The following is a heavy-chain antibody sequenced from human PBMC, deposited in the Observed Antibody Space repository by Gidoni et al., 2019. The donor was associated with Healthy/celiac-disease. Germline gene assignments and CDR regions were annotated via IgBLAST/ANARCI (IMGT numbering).Heavy chain of an antibody. V-gene: IGHV3-30*04. D-gene: IGHD3-22*01. J-gene: IGHJ4*02. CDR3: ARGSDERETFVVVITLLFDY. CDR1: A. CDR2: ISYDGSNK. Sequence: AMHWVRQAPGKGLEWVAVISYDGSNKYYADSVKGRFTISRDNSKNTLYLQMNSLRAEDTAVYYCARGSDERETFVVVITLLFDYWGQGTLVTVSS.